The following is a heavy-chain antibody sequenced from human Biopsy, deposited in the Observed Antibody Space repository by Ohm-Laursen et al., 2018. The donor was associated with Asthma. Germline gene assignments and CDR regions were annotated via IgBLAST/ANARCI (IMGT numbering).Heavy chain of an antibody. V-gene: IGHV3-30*03. D-gene: IGHD3-3*01. CDR2: ISYDGSNK. Sequence: SLRLSCTASGFTFSSYGMHWVRQAPGKGLEWVAVISYDGSNKYYADSVKGRFTISRGNSKNTLYLQMNSLRAEDTAVYYCASQSSGPDFWSGYYYFDYWGQGTLVTASS. CDR3: ASQSSGPDFWSGYYYFDY. J-gene: IGHJ4*02. CDR1: GFTFSSYG.